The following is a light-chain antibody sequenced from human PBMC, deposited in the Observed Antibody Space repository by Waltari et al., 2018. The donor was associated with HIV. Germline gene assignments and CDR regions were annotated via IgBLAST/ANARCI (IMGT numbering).Light chain of an antibody. CDR1: QSLLASDGKTY. V-gene: IGKV2D-29*02. CDR3: MQTLQFPLT. J-gene: IGKJ4*01. CDR2: EVS. Sequence: EIMLTQTPLSLSVTPGQAASISCKSSQSLLASDGKTYLHWHLQKAGQSPQSLIYEVSKRFSGVPDRFSASGSGTDFTLKISRVEAEDVGVYYCMQTLQFPLTFGGGTKVEIK.